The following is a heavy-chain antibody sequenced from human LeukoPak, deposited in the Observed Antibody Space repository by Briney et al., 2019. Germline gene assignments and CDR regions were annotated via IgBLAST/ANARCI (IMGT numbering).Heavy chain of an antibody. CDR3: ASSRIDYGDYDLDP. V-gene: IGHV3-33*01. CDR2: IWYDGSSK. D-gene: IGHD4-17*01. Sequence: GRSLRLSCAASGFTFSSYGMHWVRQAPGKGLEWVAVIWYDGSSKYYADSVKGRFTISRDNSKNTLYLQMNSLRAEDTAVYYCASSRIDYGDYDLDPWGQGTLVTVSS. CDR1: GFTFSSYG. J-gene: IGHJ5*02.